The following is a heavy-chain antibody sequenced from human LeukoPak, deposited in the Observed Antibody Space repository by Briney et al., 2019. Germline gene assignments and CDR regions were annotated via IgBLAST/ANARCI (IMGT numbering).Heavy chain of an antibody. D-gene: IGHD3-22*01. J-gene: IGHJ3*02. CDR3: ARDPPHDSSGYFAFDI. CDR2: IWYEGSNK. CDR1: GFTFSTYG. V-gene: IGHV3-33*01. Sequence: GTSLRLSCAASGFTFSTYGMHWVRQAPGKGLEWVAVIWYEGSNKYYADSVKGRFTISRDNSENTLYLQMNSLRAEDTAVYYCARDPPHDSSGYFAFDIWGQGTMVTVSS.